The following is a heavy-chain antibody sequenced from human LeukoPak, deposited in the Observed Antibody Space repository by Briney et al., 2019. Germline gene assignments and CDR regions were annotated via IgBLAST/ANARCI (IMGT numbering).Heavy chain of an antibody. Sequence: GGSLGPSGEAPGFTAIANTISGVAQPPGKGRRWAQVINSGGSTYYADSVKGRFTISRDNSKNTLYLQMNSLRAEDTAVYYCARDHYYDSSEDYYYYGMDVWGQGTTVTVSS. CDR1: GFTAIANT. J-gene: IGHJ6*02. D-gene: IGHD3-22*01. CDR2: INSGGST. V-gene: IGHV3-53*01. CDR3: ARDHYYDSSEDYYYYGMDV.